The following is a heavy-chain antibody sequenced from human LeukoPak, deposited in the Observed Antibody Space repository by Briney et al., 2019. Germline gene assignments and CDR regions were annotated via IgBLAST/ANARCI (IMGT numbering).Heavy chain of an antibody. CDR3: AKDMSYDSSGSYFDY. V-gene: IGHV3-9*01. CDR1: GFTFDDYA. D-gene: IGHD3-22*01. CDR2: ISWNSGSI. J-gene: IGHJ4*02. Sequence: PGRSLRLSCAASGFTFDDYAMHWVRQAPGKGLEWVSGISWNSGSIGYADSVKGRFTIPRDNAKNSLYLQMNSLRAEDTALYYCAKDMSYDSSGSYFDYWGQGTLVTVSS.